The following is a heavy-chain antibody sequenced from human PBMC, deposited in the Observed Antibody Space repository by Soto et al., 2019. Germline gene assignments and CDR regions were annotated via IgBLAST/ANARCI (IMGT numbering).Heavy chain of an antibody. Sequence: ISGDSFSSNSAAWNWIRQSPSRGLEWLGRTYYRSKWYNDYAVSVKSRITINPDTSKNQFSLQLNSVTPEDTAVYYCARVGYYDSSGYYPRGSYFDYWGQGTLVTVSS. V-gene: IGHV6-1*01. CDR3: ARVGYYDSSGYYPRGSYFDY. J-gene: IGHJ4*02. CDR1: GDSFSSNSAA. D-gene: IGHD3-22*01. CDR2: TYYRSKWYN.